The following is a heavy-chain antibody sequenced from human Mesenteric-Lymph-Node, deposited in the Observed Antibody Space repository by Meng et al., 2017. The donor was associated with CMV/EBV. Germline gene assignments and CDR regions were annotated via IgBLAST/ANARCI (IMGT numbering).Heavy chain of an antibody. Sequence: SLKTFCVAFAFSFNDRYMSWIRQAAGKGLELIAYISNSGSNIFYADAMKGRFTIIRDNAKNEMYLQMNSQRAEDTAVYYCARLIAAAAPFDYWGQGTLVTVSS. CDR3: ARLIAAAAPFDY. V-gene: IGHV3-11*04. J-gene: IGHJ4*02. CDR1: AFSFNDRY. CDR2: ISNSGSNI. D-gene: IGHD6-13*01.